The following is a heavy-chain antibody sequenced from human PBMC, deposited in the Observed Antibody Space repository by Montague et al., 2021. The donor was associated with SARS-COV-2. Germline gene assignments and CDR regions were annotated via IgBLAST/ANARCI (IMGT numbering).Heavy chain of an antibody. CDR3: YSGYDFDY. CDR1: GFPFNSYR. Sequence: SLRLSCAASGFPFNSYRMNWVRQAPGKGLEWVSSISSTSTSIYYADSEKGRFTIARDNAKNSLLLQLNSLRSEDTAAYDCYSGYDFDYWGQGTLVTVSS. CDR2: ISSTSTSI. V-gene: IGHV3-21*01. D-gene: IGHD5-12*01. J-gene: IGHJ4*02.